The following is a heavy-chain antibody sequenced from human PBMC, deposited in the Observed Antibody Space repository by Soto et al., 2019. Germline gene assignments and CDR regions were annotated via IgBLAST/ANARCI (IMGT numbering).Heavy chain of an antibody. D-gene: IGHD5-12*01. CDR1: GGSISTYY. V-gene: IGHV4-59*08. CDR2: IYYSRST. CDR3: ARHRIVATTWGDYFDY. Sequence: SETLSLTCTVSGGSISTYYWNWIRQPPGKGLEWIGYIYYSRSTNYNPSLKSRVSISGDTSKNQLSLKLSSVTAADTAVYYCARHRIVATTWGDYFDYWGQGTLVTVSS. J-gene: IGHJ4*02.